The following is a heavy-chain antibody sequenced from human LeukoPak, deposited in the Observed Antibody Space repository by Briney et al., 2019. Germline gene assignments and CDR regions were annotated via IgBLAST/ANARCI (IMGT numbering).Heavy chain of an antibody. D-gene: IGHD3-10*01. J-gene: IGHJ4*02. CDR3: ATTEIGEGIRGTYYFDY. V-gene: IGHV4-34*01. CDR1: GGSFSGYY. Sequence: PSETLSLTCAVYGGSFSGYYWSWIRQPPGMGLEWIGEINHSGSTNYNPSLKSRVTISVDTSKNQFSLKLSSVTAADTAVYYCATTEIGEGIRGTYYFDYWGQGTLVTVSS. CDR2: INHSGST.